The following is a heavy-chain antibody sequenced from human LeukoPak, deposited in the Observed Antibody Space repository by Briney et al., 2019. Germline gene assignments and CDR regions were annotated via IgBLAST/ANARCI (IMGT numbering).Heavy chain of an antibody. Sequence: SETLSLTCTVSGGSISSYYWSWIRQPPGKGLEWIGYIYYSGSTNYNPSLKSRVTISVDTSKNQFSLKLSSVTAADTAVYYCARADVLLWFGELLVWFDYWGQGTLVTVSS. V-gene: IGHV4-59*01. D-gene: IGHD3-10*01. CDR1: GGSISSYY. CDR3: ARADVLLWFGELLVWFDY. CDR2: IYYSGST. J-gene: IGHJ4*02.